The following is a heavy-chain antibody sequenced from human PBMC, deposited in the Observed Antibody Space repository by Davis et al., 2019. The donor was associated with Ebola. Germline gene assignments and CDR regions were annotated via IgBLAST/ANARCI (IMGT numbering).Heavy chain of an antibody. V-gene: IGHV1-69*04. Sequence: AASVKVSCKASGGTFSSYAISWVRQAPGQGLEWMGRIIPILGIANYAQKFQGRVTITRDTSASTAYMELSSLRSEDTAVYYCARGSSKAYYYYGMDVWGQGTTVTVSS. CDR3: ARGSSKAYYYYGMDV. CDR1: GGTFSSYA. J-gene: IGHJ6*02. D-gene: IGHD6-6*01. CDR2: IIPILGIA.